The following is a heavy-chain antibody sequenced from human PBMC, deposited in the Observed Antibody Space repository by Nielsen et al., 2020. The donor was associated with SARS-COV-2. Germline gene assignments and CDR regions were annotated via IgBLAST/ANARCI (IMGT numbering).Heavy chain of an antibody. CDR3: TTDPAPRGFGY. D-gene: IGHD3-10*01. Sequence: GESLKISRVVFGFTLSYAWISWVRQAPGKGLEWVGRIKSRPDGGTTDFSAPMKDRFTISRDDSKNTLYLQMNSLKAEDTAFYYCTTDPAPRGFGYWGQGTLVTVSS. CDR1: GFTLSYAW. J-gene: IGHJ4*02. CDR2: IKSRPDGGTT. V-gene: IGHV3-15*01.